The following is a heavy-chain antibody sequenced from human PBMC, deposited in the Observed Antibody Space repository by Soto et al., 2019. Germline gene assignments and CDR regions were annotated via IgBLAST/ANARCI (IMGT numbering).Heavy chain of an antibody. J-gene: IGHJ6*02. D-gene: IGHD6-13*01. CDR1: GGTFSSYA. Sequence: SVKVSCKASGGTFSSYAISWVLQAPGQGLEWMGGIIPIFGTANYAQKFQGRVTITADESTSTAYMELSSLRSEDTAVYYCARGPGIAAAGTFYYYYYGMDVWGQGTTVTVSS. CDR3: ARGPGIAAAGTFYYYYYGMDV. V-gene: IGHV1-69*13. CDR2: IIPIFGTA.